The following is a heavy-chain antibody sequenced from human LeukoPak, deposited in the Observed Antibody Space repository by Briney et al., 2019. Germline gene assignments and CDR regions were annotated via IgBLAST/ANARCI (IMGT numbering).Heavy chain of an antibody. V-gene: IGHV4-59*08. CDR1: GGSISNYY. CDR2: IYYSGST. Sequence: PSETLSLTCTVSGGSISNYYWSWIRQPPGKGLEWIGYIYYSGSTYYNPSLKSRVTISVDTSKNQFSLKLSSVTAADTAVYSCARHSFSSGWKSFDYWGQGTLVTVSS. D-gene: IGHD6-19*01. J-gene: IGHJ4*02. CDR3: ARHSFSSGWKSFDY.